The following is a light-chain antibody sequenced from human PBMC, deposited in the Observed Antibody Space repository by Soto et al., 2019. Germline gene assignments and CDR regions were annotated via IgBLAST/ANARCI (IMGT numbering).Light chain of an antibody. Sequence: DIQLTQSPSFLSASVGDRVTITCRASQGIGSFLAWFQQKPGNAPELLIYAASTLQSGVPSRFSGSGSGTEFTLTVSSLQPEDFAIYYCQQLGDYPLTFGGGTEVETK. CDR3: QQLGDYPLT. CDR1: QGIGSF. V-gene: IGKV1-9*01. CDR2: AAS. J-gene: IGKJ4*01.